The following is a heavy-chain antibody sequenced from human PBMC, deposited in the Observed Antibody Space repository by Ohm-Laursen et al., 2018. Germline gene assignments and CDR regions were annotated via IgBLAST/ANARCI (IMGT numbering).Heavy chain of an antibody. CDR1: GFTFTSHW. J-gene: IGHJ4*02. CDR2: ISGSGGST. D-gene: IGHD6-13*01. Sequence: SLRLSCAASGFTFTSHWMHWVRQAPGKGLEWVSAISGSGGSTYYADSVKGRFTISRDNSKNTLYLEMNSLRAEDTAVYYCAVYSSSWYFDSPTIDYWGQGTLVTVSS. V-gene: IGHV3-23*01. CDR3: AVYSSSWYFDSPTIDY.